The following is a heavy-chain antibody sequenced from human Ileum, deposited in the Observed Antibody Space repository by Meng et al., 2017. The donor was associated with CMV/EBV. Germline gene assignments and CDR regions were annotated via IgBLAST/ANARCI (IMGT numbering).Heavy chain of an antibody. CDR2: INHSGST. V-gene: IGHV4-34*01. J-gene: IGHJ4*02. Sequence: GSFSGYYWSWIRQPQGKGREWIGEINHSGSTNYNPCLKSRVTISVDTSKNQFSLKLSSVTAADTAVYYCARGPRGNSLLWIGELWAYWGQGTPVTVSS. CDR3: ARGPRGNSLLWIGELWAY. D-gene: IGHD3-10*01. CDR1: GSFSGYY.